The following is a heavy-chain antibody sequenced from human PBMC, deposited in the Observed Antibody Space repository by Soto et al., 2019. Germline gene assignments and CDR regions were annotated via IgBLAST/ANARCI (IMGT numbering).Heavy chain of an antibody. J-gene: IGHJ6*02. CDR3: ASFSTLGKDYGVHV. CDR2: INSSGRA. V-gene: IGHV4-30-4*01. Sequence: QVQLQESGPGLVKPSQTLSLTCSVSGVSITSSDSYWSLIRQPPGKGLEWIGYINSSGRAYYKPSLKSRVSISIDTSKNQFSLRLTYVTVADTAVYFCASFSTLGKDYGVHVWGQGTTVTVSS. CDR1: GVSITSSDSY. D-gene: IGHD3-3*02.